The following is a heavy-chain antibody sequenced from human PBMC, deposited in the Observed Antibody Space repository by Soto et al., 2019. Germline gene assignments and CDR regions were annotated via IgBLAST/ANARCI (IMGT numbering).Heavy chain of an antibody. CDR3: ARETVAYGSGTPRDYYGMDV. V-gene: IGHV3-21*01. CDR2: ISISSSYI. Sequence: GGSLRLSCAASGFTFDDYAMHWVRQAPGKGLEWVSSISISSSYIYYADSVKGRFTISRDNAKNSLYLQMNSLRAEDTAVYYCARETVAYGSGTPRDYYGMDVWGQGTTVTVSS. J-gene: IGHJ6*02. D-gene: IGHD3-10*01. CDR1: GFTFDDYA.